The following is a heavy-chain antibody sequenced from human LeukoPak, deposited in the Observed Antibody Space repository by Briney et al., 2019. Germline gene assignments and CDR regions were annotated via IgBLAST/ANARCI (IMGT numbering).Heavy chain of an antibody. V-gene: IGHV3-33*01. Sequence: PGGSLRLSCAASGFTFSSYGMHWVRQAPGKGLEWVAVIWYDGSNNYYADSVKGRFTISRDNSKNTLYLQMNSLRAEDTAVYYCARRSAEKGAFDIWGQGTMVTVSS. D-gene: IGHD3-3*01. J-gene: IGHJ3*02. CDR2: IWYDGSNN. CDR3: ARRSAEKGAFDI. CDR1: GFTFSSYG.